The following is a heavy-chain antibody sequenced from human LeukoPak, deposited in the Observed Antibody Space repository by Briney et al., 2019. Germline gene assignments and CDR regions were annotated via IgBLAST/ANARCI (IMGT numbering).Heavy chain of an antibody. J-gene: IGHJ4*02. D-gene: IGHD3-10*01. V-gene: IGHV4-59*12. CDR2: IYYSGST. CDR3: ARGYYYGSGSYYGAFDY. Sequence: PSETLSLTCTVSGGSISSYYWSWIRQPPGKGLEWIGYIYYSGSTNYNPSLKSRVTISVDTSKNQFSLKLSSVTAADTAVYYCARGYYYGSGSYYGAFDYWGQGTLVTVSS. CDR1: GGSISSYY.